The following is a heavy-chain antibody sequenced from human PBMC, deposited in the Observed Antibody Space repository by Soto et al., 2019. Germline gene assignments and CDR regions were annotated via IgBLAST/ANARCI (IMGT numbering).Heavy chain of an antibody. V-gene: IGHV3-23*01. Sequence: GGSLRLSCAASGVTFCSYAMSGVRQAPGKGLEWVSAISGSGGSTYYADSVKGRFTISRDNSKNTLYLQMSSLRAEDTAVYYSAKEPKRYCSSTSCYPPGYWGQGTLVTVSS. CDR3: AKEPKRYCSSTSCYPPGY. CDR1: GVTFCSYA. D-gene: IGHD2-2*01. CDR2: ISGSGGST. J-gene: IGHJ4*02.